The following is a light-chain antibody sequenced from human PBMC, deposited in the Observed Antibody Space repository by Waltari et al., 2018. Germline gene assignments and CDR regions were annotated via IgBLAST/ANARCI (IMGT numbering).Light chain of an antibody. Sequence: VMTQSLLSLSVTPGEPASIFCRSSQSLLHSLGNTYLDWYLQRPGQSPQLLIYLGSIRASGVPDRFSGSGSGTDFTLKISRVEAEDVGIYYCMQALQTPWTFGQGTKVEIK. J-gene: IGKJ1*01. CDR1: QSLLHSLGNTY. V-gene: IGKV2-28*01. CDR2: LGS. CDR3: MQALQTPWT.